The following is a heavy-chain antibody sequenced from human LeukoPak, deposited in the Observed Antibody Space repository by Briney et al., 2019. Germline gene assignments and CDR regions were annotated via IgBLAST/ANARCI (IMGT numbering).Heavy chain of an antibody. CDR2: ISSSSRYI. V-gene: IGHV3-21*01. D-gene: IGHD5-12*01. Sequence: PXKGLXXVXSISSSSRYIFYPESLKGRLTISRDNAKKSLYLQISSLTDGDTAIYYCARARGYDSGVFGMDVWGQGTAVTVSS. J-gene: IGHJ6*02. CDR3: ARARGYDSGVFGMDV.